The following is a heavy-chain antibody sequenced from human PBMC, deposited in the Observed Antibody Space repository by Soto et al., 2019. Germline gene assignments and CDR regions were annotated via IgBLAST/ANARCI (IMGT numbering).Heavy chain of an antibody. D-gene: IGHD1-26*01. Sequence: QVHLQESGPGLVKPSEPLSLTCTVSGASIRSYYWSWIRQPPGKGLEWIGFSYYSGSTNYNPSLNSRVTISVDTSKNQFSLKLTSVTAADTAVYYCARDQNGSPHFDYWGQGILVTVSS. CDR1: GASIRSYY. V-gene: IGHV4-59*01. J-gene: IGHJ4*02. CDR3: ARDQNGSPHFDY. CDR2: SYYSGST.